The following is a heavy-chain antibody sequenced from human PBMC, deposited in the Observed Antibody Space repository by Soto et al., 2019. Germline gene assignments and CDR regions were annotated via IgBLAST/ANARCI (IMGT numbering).Heavy chain of an antibody. CDR3: TRDRGGATMGSYFYYMDV. Sequence: QVQLEESGPGLVKPSEPLSLTCTVSGGSINSYHWSWIRQPPGKGLEWIGYFYYSRSTSYNPSLKSRVTIAVDTSETQFSLKLSSVTAADTAVYYCTRDRGGATMGSYFYYMDVWGKGTTVTVS. V-gene: IGHV4-59*01. D-gene: IGHD3-10*01. CDR2: FYYSRST. J-gene: IGHJ6*03. CDR1: GGSINSYH.